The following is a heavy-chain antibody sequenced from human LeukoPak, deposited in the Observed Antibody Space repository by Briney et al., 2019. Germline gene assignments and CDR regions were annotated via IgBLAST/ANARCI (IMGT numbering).Heavy chain of an antibody. V-gene: IGHV3-23*01. CDR3: AKLPIVGNWFDP. D-gene: IGHD3-22*01. CDR1: GFTFSTYA. CDR2: ITDSGGAT. J-gene: IGHJ5*02. Sequence: GGSLRPSCAASGFTFSTYAMSWVRQAPGKGLEWVSGITDSGGATFYAASVKGRFTISRDNSKSAVFLQMNSLRAEDTAVYYCAKLPIVGNWFDPWGQGTLVTVYS.